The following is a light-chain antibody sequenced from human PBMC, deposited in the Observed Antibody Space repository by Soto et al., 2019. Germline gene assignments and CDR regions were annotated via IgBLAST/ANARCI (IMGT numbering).Light chain of an antibody. CDR1: QSVSSSY. CDR3: QQYGSSST. J-gene: IGKJ5*01. Sequence: EIVLTQSPGTLYLSPGERATLSCRASQSVSSSYLAWYQQKPGQAPRLLIYGASSRPTGIPDRFIGSGSGTDFTLTIRRLEPEDFAVYDCQQYGSSSTFCQGTRLEIK. CDR2: GAS. V-gene: IGKV3-20*01.